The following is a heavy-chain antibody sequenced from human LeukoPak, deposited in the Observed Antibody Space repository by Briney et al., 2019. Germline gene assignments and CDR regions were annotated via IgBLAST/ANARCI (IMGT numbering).Heavy chain of an antibody. J-gene: IGHJ4*02. V-gene: IGHV1-2*02. Sequence: ASVKVSCKASGYTFTGYYMHWLRQAPGQGLEWMGWINPNSGGSNYAQKFQGRLTLTRDTSISTVYMELSRLTSDDTAIYFCARDRLSSDDIGFYPGALGYWGQGTLVTVSS. D-gene: IGHD2-15*01. CDR3: ARDRLSSDDIGFYPGALGY. CDR1: GYTFTGYY. CDR2: INPNSGGS.